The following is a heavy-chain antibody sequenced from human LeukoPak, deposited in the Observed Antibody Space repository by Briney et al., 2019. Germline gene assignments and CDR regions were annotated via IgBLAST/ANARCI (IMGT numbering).Heavy chain of an antibody. J-gene: IGHJ3*02. Sequence: GGSLRLSCAASGFTFDDYGMSWVRQAPGKGLEWVSTINSNAAATRYADSVNGRFTISRDNAKNSLYVQMNSLRAEDTALYYCARIDGYNAFKTWAQGTMVTVSS. D-gene: IGHD5-24*01. V-gene: IGHV3-20*04. CDR2: INSNAAAT. CDR1: GFTFDDYG. CDR3: ARIDGYNAFKT.